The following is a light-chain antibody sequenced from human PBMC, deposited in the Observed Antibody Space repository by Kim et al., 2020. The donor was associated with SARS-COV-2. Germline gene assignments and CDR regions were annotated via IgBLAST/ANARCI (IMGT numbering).Light chain of an antibody. CDR3: HQRSNWPLT. CDR2: EAS. CDR1: QSVSSY. J-gene: IGKJ4*01. Sequence: IVLTQSPATLSLSPGERATLSCRASQSVSSYLTWYQQKPGQAPRLLIYEASNRATGIPARFSGSGSGTDFTLTISSLEPEDFAVYYCHQRSNWPLTFGGGTKVEIK. V-gene: IGKV3-11*01.